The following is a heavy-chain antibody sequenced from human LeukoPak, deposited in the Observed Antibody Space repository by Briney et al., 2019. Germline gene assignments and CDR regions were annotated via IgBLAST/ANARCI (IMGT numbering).Heavy chain of an antibody. CDR3: ARHGGGWSFDY. CDR2: YSGST. CDR1: GGSISTYY. D-gene: IGHD6-19*01. J-gene: IGHJ4*02. Sequence: PSETLSLTCTVSGGSISTYYWSWIRQPPGKRLEWIGYYSGSTNYNPSLKSRVTISGDTSKNHFSLKPTSVTAADTAVYYCARHGGGWSFDYWGQGTLVTVSS. V-gene: IGHV4-59*08.